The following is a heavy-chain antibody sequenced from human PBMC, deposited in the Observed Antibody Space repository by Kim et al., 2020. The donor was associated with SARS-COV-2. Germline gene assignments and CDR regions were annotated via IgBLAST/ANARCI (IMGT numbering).Heavy chain of an antibody. Sequence: EGSLRLSCVASGFIFSSSAMHWVRQAPGKGLEWVAVMSYDGNKKYYIDSVKGRFTISRDISKNTLYLQMDSLRVEDTALYYCAGGSSGWLPKHWGQGTLPTVPS. CDR3: AGGSSGWLPKH. J-gene: IGHJ4*02. V-gene: IGHV3-30*04. CDR2: MSYDGNKK. D-gene: IGHD6-19*01. CDR1: GFIFSSSA.